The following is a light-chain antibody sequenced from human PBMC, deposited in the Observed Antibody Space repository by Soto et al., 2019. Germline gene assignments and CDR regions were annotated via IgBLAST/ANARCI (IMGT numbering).Light chain of an antibody. CDR1: QSISIS. CDR2: KAS. Sequence: DIQMTHSPSTLSASVGARVTITCRASQSISISLAWYQQKPGKAPKLLIYKASNLESGVPSRFSGSGSGTDFTLTISSLQSDDLATYYCQQYSDYLLTFGGGTKVEIK. CDR3: QQYSDYLLT. V-gene: IGKV1-5*03. J-gene: IGKJ4*01.